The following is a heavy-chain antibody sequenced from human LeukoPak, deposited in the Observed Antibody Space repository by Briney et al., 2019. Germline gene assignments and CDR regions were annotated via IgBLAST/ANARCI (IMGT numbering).Heavy chain of an antibody. CDR2: ISAYNGNT. V-gene: IGHV1-18*01. CDR3: ARDSSAYYDSSGYPNWFDP. Sequence: ASVKVSCKASGHTFTSYGISWVRQAPGQGLEWMGWISAYNGNTNYAQKLQGRVTMTTDTSTSTAYMELRSLRSDDTAVYYCARDSSAYYDSSGYPNWFDPWGQGTLVTVSS. CDR1: GHTFTSYG. J-gene: IGHJ5*02. D-gene: IGHD3-22*01.